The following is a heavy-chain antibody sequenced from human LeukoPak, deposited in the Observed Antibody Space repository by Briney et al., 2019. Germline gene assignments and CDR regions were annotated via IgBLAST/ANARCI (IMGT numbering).Heavy chain of an antibody. CDR3: AKDWAGVGATTIFDY. CDR1: GFTFSSYA. V-gene: IGHV3-23*01. CDR2: ISGSGGST. D-gene: IGHD1-26*01. Sequence: PGGSLRLSCAASGFTFSSYAMSWVRQAPGKGLEWVSAISGSGGSTYYADSVKGRFTISRDNSKNTLYLQMNSLRAEDTAVYYCAKDWAGVGATTIFDYWGQGTLVTVSS. J-gene: IGHJ4*02.